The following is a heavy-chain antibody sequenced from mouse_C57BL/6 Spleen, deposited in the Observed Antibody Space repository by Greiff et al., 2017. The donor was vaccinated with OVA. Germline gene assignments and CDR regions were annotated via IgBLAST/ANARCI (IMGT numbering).Heavy chain of an antibody. J-gene: IGHJ2*01. CDR2: IDPSDSYT. D-gene: IGHD2-1*01. V-gene: IGHV1-50*01. Sequence: VQLQQPGAELVKPGASVKLSCKASGYTFTSYWMQWVKQRPGQGLEWIGEIDPSDSYTNYNQKFKGKATLTVDTSSSTAYMQLSSLTSEGSAVYYCAGGGNYVNYWGQGTTLTVSS. CDR1: GYTFTSYW. CDR3: AGGGNYVNY.